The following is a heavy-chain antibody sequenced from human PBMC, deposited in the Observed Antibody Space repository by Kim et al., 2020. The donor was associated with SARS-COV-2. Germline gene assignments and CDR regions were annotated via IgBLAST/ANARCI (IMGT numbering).Heavy chain of an antibody. CDR2: IYYSGST. CDR3: ARHEATAIAFDI. CDR1: GGSISSSSYY. J-gene: IGHJ3*02. D-gene: IGHD5-12*01. V-gene: IGHV4-39*01. Sequence: SETLSLTCTVSGGSISSSSYYWGWIRQPPGKGLEWIGSIYYSGSTYYNPSLKSRVTISVDTSKNQFSLKLSSVTAADTAVYYCARHEATAIAFDIWGQGTMVTVSS.